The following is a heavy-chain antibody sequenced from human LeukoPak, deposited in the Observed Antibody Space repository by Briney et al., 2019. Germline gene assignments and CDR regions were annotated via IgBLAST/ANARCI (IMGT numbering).Heavy chain of an antibody. Sequence: GGSLRLSCAASRFTFSSYSMNWVRQAPGKGLEWVSYISRSGSTIYYADSVKGRFTISRDNAKNSLYLQMNSLRAEDTAVYYCARDGYNSHFDYWGQGTLVTVSS. D-gene: IGHD5-24*01. CDR2: ISRSGSTI. CDR3: ARDGYNSHFDY. CDR1: RFTFSSYS. V-gene: IGHV3-48*04. J-gene: IGHJ4*02.